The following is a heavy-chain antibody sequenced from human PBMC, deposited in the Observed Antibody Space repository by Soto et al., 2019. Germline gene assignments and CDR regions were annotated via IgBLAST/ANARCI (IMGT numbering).Heavy chain of an antibody. CDR3: ARESEDLTSNFDY. J-gene: IGHJ4*02. CDR1: GFTFTRYS. CDR2: ISSTTNYI. V-gene: IGHV3-21*06. Sequence: ESGGGLVKPGGSLRLSCAASGFTFTRYSMNGVRQAPGKGLEWVSSISSTTNYIYYGDSMKGRFTISRDNAKNSLYLEMNSLRAEDTDVYYCARESEDLTSNFDYWGQGTLVTVSS.